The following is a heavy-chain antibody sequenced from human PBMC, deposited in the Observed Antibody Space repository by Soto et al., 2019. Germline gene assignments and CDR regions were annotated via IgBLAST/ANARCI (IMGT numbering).Heavy chain of an antibody. CDR3: ARRVDYGDYLLDI. Sequence: EVQLLESGGGLVQPGGSLRLSCAASGFTFSTYAMNWVRQAPGKGLEWVSAITDSASGGRTYYADSVRGRFTISRDXXKNTRYLQMISLRAEDTAVYYCARRVDYGDYLLDIWGQGTMVTVSS. V-gene: IGHV3-23*01. D-gene: IGHD4-17*01. CDR1: GFTFSTYA. J-gene: IGHJ3*02. CDR2: ITDSASGGRT.